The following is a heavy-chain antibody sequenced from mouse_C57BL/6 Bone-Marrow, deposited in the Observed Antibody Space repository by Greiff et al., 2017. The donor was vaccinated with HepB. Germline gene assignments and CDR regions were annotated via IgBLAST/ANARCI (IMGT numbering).Heavy chain of an antibody. CDR3: ARDSRRGFAY. J-gene: IGHJ3*01. CDR1: GFTFSSYA. V-gene: IGHV5-4*01. D-gene: IGHD1-1*01. CDR2: ISDGGSYT. Sequence: DVMLVESGGGLVKPGGSLKLSCAASGFTFSSYAMSWVRQTPEKRLEWVATISDGGSYTYYPDNVQGRFTISRNNAKNNLYLQMSHLKSEDTAMYYCARDSRRGFAYWGQGTLVTVSA.